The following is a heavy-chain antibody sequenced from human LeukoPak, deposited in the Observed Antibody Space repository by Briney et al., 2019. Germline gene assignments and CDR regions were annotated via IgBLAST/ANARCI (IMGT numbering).Heavy chain of an antibody. J-gene: IGHJ4*02. CDR2: ISTYNGNT. V-gene: IGHV1-18*01. CDR1: GYTFTSYG. Sequence: ASVKVSCKASGYTFTSYGISWVRQAPGQGLEWMGWISTYNGNTNYAQNLQGRVTMTTDTSTSTAYMELRSLRSDDTAVYYCARDHSGWMGGHFDYWGQGTLVTVSS. D-gene: IGHD6-19*01. CDR3: ARDHSGWMGGHFDY.